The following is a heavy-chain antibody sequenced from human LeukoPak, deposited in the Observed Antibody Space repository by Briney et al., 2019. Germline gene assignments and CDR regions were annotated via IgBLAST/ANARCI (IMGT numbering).Heavy chain of an antibody. Sequence: PSETLSLTCAVYGGSLSYYYWSWIRQPPGKGLEWIGYIYYSGSTNFNPPLKSRVTMSVDTSKNQFSLKLTSVTAADTAVYYCARETKLRDWFDPWGQGTLVTVSS. CDR1: GGSLSYYY. J-gene: IGHJ5*02. CDR2: IYYSGST. D-gene: IGHD1-7*01. CDR3: ARETKLRDWFDP. V-gene: IGHV4-59*01.